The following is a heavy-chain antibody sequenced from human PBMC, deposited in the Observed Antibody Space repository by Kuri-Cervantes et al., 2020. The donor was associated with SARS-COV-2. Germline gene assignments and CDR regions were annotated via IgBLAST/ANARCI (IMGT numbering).Heavy chain of an antibody. CDR2: INHSGSA. CDR1: GGSISGYY. Sequence: GSLRLSCTVSGGSISGYYWSWIRQPPGKGLEWIGEINHSGSANYNPALKSRVTISVDTSKNQFSLKLSSVTAADTAVYYCARGGGNEDYYYGMDVWGQGTTVTVSS. D-gene: IGHD4-23*01. V-gene: IGHV4-34*01. CDR3: ARGGGNEDYYYGMDV. J-gene: IGHJ6*02.